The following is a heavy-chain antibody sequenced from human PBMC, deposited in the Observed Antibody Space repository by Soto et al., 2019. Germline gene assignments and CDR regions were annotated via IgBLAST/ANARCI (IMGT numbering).Heavy chain of an antibody. CDR2: FYRGGST. J-gene: IGHJ6*02. V-gene: IGHV3-53*02. CDR3: ARDLGWNELLHPYNYGTDG. Sequence: EVQLVETGGGLIQPGGSLRLSCEVSGFSVSDSSMSWVRQAPGKGLEWVSVFYRGGSTDYADSVKGRGTVSRDTFKNTLFRELDSLTVEDTAVYFCARDLGWNELLHPYNYGTDGWGQGTTLIVS. CDR1: GFSVSDSS. D-gene: IGHD1-1*01.